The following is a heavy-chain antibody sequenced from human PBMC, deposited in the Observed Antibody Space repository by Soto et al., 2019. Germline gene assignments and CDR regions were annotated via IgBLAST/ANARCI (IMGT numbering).Heavy chain of an antibody. J-gene: IGHJ4*02. D-gene: IGHD1-7*01. CDR1: GYTFTKYF. CDR3: ARDGTFDI. CDR2: INPAGGTT. V-gene: IGHV1-46*01. Sequence: QVQLVQSGAEVKKPGASVKVSCQASGYTFTKYFIQWIRQGPGQALEWVGLINPAGGTTSYAQKVQGRVTMTRDTSTRTVFMELTSLRSDDTGVYFCARDGTFDIWGQGTLVTVSS.